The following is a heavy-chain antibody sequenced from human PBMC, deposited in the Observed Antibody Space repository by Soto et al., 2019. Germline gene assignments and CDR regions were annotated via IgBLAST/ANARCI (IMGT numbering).Heavy chain of an antibody. Sequence: SETLSLTCSVSGYSMSGGHYWGWIRQPPGKGLEWIGNIHSTGRTYYNPSLKSRVTISMDTSKNQFSLRLSSLTAEDTAVYFCARGGQYSWDYGWFDPWGQGALVTVSS. J-gene: IGHJ5*02. CDR2: IHSTGRT. CDR1: GYSMSGGHY. D-gene: IGHD4-17*01. V-gene: IGHV4-38-2*02. CDR3: ARGGQYSWDYGWFDP.